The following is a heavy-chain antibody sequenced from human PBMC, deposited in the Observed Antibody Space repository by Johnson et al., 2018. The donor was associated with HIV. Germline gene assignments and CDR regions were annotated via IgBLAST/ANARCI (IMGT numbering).Heavy chain of an antibody. J-gene: IGHJ3*02. D-gene: IGHD6-19*01. CDR1: GFTVSSNY. Sequence: QVQLVESGGGLIQPGGSLRLSCAAFGFTVSSNYMSWVRQAPGKGLEWVAVIWYDGSDKYYADSVKGRFTISRDNSKNTLYLQMNSLRAEDTALYYCARSHGSSGRGAFDIWGQGTMVTVSS. CDR3: ARSHGSSGRGAFDI. V-gene: IGHV3-33*08. CDR2: IWYDGSDK.